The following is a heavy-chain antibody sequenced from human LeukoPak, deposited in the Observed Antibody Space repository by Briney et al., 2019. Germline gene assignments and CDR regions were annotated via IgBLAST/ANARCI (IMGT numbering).Heavy chain of an antibody. V-gene: IGHV4-38-2*02. CDR3: ASSQEVVRGGYDYSGEYFDY. CDR1: GYSISSGYY. CDR2: IYHSGST. D-gene: IGHD5-12*01. J-gene: IGHJ4*02. Sequence: SETLSLTCTVSGYSISSGYYWGWIRQPPGKGLEWIGSIYHSGSTYYNPSLKSRVTISVDTSKNQFSLKLSSVTAADTAVYYCASSQEVVRGGYDYSGEYFDYWGQGTLVTVSS.